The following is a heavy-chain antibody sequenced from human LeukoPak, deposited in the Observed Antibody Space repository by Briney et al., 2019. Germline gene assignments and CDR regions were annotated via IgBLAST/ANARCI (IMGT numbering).Heavy chain of an antibody. CDR1: GFSFSSCW. CDR3: ATDYYDSSGYYFDAFDI. J-gene: IGHJ3*02. CDR2: ISYDGSNN. Sequence: PGGSLRLSCEASGFSFSSCWMHWVRQAPGKGLEWVAVISYDGSNNYYADSVKGRFTISRDNSKNTLYLQMNSLRAEDTAVYYCATDYYDSSGYYFDAFDIWGQGTMVTVSS. D-gene: IGHD3-22*01. V-gene: IGHV3-30*03.